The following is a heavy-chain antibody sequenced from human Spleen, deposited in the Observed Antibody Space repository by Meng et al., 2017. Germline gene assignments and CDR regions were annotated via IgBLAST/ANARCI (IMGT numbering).Heavy chain of an antibody. J-gene: IGHJ4*02. CDR2: INSDGSSV. Sequence: EVPVVESGGGLVQPGGSLTLSCAASGFTFSTFWMHWVRQAPGKGLVWVSRINSDGSSVNYADSVKGRFTISRDNAKNTLYLQLNSLRAEDTAVYYCARSDYSYWGQGTLVTVSS. CDR1: GFTFSTFW. CDR3: ARSDYSY. V-gene: IGHV3-74*01. D-gene: IGHD4-11*01.